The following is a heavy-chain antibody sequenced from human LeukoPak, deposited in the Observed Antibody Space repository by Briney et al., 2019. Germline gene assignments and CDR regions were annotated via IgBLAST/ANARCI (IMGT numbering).Heavy chain of an antibody. CDR1: GFTFNSYA. J-gene: IGHJ4*02. V-gene: IGHV3-48*04. Sequence: GGSLRLSCAASGFTFNSYAMSWVRQAPGKGPEWLSHINGGSTSIYYADSVKGRFTISRDNAKNSLYLQMNSLRVEDTALYYCARDSGVAASEDYWGQGTLVTVSS. CDR2: INGGSTSI. CDR3: ARDSGVAASEDY. D-gene: IGHD6-13*01.